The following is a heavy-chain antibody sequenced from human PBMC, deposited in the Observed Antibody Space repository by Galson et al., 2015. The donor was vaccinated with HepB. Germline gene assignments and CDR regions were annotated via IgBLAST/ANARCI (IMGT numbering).Heavy chain of an antibody. J-gene: IGHJ6*03. Sequence: SVKVSCKASGGTFSSYAISWVRQAPGQGLEWMGGIIPIFGTANYAQKFQGRVTITADESTSTAYMELSSLRSEDTAVYYCARGGLTGTTALSFYYYYYYMDVWGKGTTVTVSS. V-gene: IGHV1-69*13. D-gene: IGHD1-7*01. CDR1: GGTFSSYA. CDR3: ARGGLTGTTALSFYYYYYYMDV. CDR2: IIPIFGTA.